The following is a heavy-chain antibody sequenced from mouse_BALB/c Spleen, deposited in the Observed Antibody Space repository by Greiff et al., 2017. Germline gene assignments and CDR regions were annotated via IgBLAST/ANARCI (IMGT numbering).Heavy chain of an antibody. CDR3: AREYGNYGYYAMDY. CDR2: ISSGGST. D-gene: IGHD2-10*02. Sequence: EVQGVESGGGLVKPGGSLKLSCAASGFTFSSYAMSWVRQTPEKRLEWVASISSGGSTYYPDSVKGRFTISRDNARNILYLQMSSLRSEDTAMYYCAREYGNYGYYAMDYWGQGTSVTVSS. V-gene: IGHV5-6-5*01. CDR1: GFTFSSYA. J-gene: IGHJ4*01.